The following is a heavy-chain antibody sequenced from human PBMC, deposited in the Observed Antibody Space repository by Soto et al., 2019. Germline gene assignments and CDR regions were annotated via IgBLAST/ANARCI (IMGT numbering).Heavy chain of an antibody. CDR3: AASCVGCRGFNYYGMDV. D-gene: IGHD5-12*01. Sequence: TLSVTCTMASTSITSACYYWSSLREDPGKVLEWIGYIYYSGSTCYNPSIKSRVTISVDTSKNQFSLKLSSVTAADTAVYYCAASCVGCRGFNYYGMDVWGQGTTVT. CDR2: IYYSGST. V-gene: IGHV4-31*03. J-gene: IGHJ6*02. CDR1: STSITSACYY.